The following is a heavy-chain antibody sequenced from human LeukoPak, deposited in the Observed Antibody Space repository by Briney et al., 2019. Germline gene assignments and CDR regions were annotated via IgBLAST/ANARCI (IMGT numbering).Heavy chain of an antibody. CDR1: GFTFSSYS. D-gene: IGHD3-10*01. CDR3: AKDKPGYYYGSGKKDYMDV. V-gene: IGHV3-23*01. Sequence: GGSLRLSCAASGFTFSSYSMNWVRQAPGKGLEWVSAISGSGGSTYYADSVKGRFTISRDNSKNTLYLQMNSLRAEDTAVYYCAKDKPGYYYGSGKKDYMDVWGKGTTVTISS. J-gene: IGHJ6*03. CDR2: ISGSGGST.